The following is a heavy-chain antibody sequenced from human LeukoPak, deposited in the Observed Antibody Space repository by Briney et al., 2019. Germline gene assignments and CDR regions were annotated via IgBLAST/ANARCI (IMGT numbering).Heavy chain of an antibody. CDR3: VTDLSPITLFGIIVIQDAFDI. CDR1: GFTFSNAW. CDR2: IKSRSDRGTT. V-gene: IGHV3-15*05. D-gene: IGHD3-3*01. Sequence: PGGSLRLSCEASGFTFSNAWMSWVRQAPGKGLGWVGRIKSRSDRGTTDYAAPVKGRFTISRDDSKNTLYLEMNSLKPEDTAVYYCVTDLSPITLFGIIVIQDAFDIWGQGTMVTVSS. J-gene: IGHJ3*02.